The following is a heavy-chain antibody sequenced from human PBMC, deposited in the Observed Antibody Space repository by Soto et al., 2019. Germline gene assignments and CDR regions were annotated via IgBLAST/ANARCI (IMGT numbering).Heavy chain of an antibody. CDR1: GGSISSYY. D-gene: IGHD2-15*01. V-gene: IGHV4-59*08. CDR2: IYYSGST. CDR3: ARSVRYCSGGSCYFTRDAFDI. Sequence: QVQLQESGPGLVKPSETLSLTCTVSGGSISSYYWSWIRQPPGKGLEWIGYIYYSGSTNYNPSLKSSVTISVDTSKNQFSLKLSSVTAADTAVYYCARSVRYCSGGSCYFTRDAFDIWGQGTMVTVSS. J-gene: IGHJ3*02.